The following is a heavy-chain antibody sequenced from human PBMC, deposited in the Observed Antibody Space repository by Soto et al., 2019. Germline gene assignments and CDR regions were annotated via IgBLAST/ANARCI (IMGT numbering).Heavy chain of an antibody. Sequence: ASVKVSCKASGYTFTSYAMHWVRQAPGQRLEWMGWINAGNGNTKYSQKFQGRVTITRDTSASTAYMELSSLRSEDTAVYYCASDVDSGYDFPLFDYWGQGTLVTVSS. CDR1: GYTFTSYA. V-gene: IGHV1-3*01. CDR2: INAGNGNT. CDR3: ASDVDSGYDFPLFDY. D-gene: IGHD5-12*01. J-gene: IGHJ4*02.